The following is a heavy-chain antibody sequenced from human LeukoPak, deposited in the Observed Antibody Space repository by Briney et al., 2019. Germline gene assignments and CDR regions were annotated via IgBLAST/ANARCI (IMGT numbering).Heavy chain of an antibody. J-gene: IGHJ5*02. Sequence: GESLKISCKGFGYSFSTYWIGWVRQMPGKGLEWMGVVYPGDSDTRYSPSFQGQITISADKSISTAYLQWRSLKASDTAMYYCARIWSRKFDPWGQGTLVTVSS. D-gene: IGHD1-14*01. V-gene: IGHV5-51*01. CDR2: VYPGDSDT. CDR1: GYSFSTYW. CDR3: ARIWSRKFDP.